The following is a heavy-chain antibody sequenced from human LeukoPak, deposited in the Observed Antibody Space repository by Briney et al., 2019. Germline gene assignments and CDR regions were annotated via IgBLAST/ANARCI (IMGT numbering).Heavy chain of an antibody. CDR2: INKDGDEK. V-gene: IGHV3-7*03. CDR1: GFNFNNFW. J-gene: IGHJ4*02. D-gene: IGHD3-10*02. CDR3: ARMFYYFEY. Sequence: PGGSLRLSCVVSGFNFNNFWMSWARQTPGKGLEWVANINKDGDEKYYVASVKGRFGISRDNAKKSLYLQMDSLTAKDTAVYYCARMFYYFEYWGQGTLVTVSS.